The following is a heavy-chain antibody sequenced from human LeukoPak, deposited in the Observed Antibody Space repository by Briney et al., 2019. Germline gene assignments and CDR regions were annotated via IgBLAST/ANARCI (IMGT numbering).Heavy chain of an antibody. CDR1: GVTFSSYG. V-gene: IGHV3-30*02. J-gene: IGHJ4*02. D-gene: IGHD6-13*01. CDR2: IRYDGSNK. Sequence: GGSLRLSSAASGVTFSSYGMHWVRQAPGKGLEWGAFIRYDGSNKYYADSAKGRFTISRDNSKNTLYLQMNSLRAEDTAVYYCAKSLSLKRQQLLYYFDYWGQGTLVTVSS. CDR3: AKSLSLKRQQLLYYFDY.